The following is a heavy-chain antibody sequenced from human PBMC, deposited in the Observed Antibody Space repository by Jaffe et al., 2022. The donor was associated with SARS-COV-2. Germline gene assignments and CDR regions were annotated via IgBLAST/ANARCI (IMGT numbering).Heavy chain of an antibody. J-gene: IGHJ5*02. Sequence: QLQLQESGPGLVKPSETLSLTCTVSGGSISSSSYYWGWIRQPPGKGLEWIGSIYYSGSTYYNPSLKSRVTISVDTSKNQFSLKLSSVTAADTAVYYCARQTMVRGGIPISDNWFDPWGQGTLVTVSS. D-gene: IGHD3-10*01. V-gene: IGHV4-39*01. CDR3: ARQTMVRGGIPISDNWFDP. CDR2: IYYSGST. CDR1: GGSISSSSYY.